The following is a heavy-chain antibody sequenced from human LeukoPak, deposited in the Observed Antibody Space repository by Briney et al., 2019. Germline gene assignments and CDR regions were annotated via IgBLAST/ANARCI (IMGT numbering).Heavy chain of an antibody. CDR1: GFTFSSYG. V-gene: IGHV3-33*08. D-gene: IGHD2-21*02. CDR3: ARDQVDVWSLAYCGGDCYPDALDI. CDR2: IWYDGSNK. J-gene: IGHJ3*02. Sequence: GGSLRLSCAASGFTFSSYGMHWVRQAPGKGLEWVAVIWYDGSNKYYADSVKGLFTISRDNSKNTLYLQMNSLRAEDTAVYYCARDQVDVWSLAYCGGDCYPDALDIWGQGTMVPVSS.